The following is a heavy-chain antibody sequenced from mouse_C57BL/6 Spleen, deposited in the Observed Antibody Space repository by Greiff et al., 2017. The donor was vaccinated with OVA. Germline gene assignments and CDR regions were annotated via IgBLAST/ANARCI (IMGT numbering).Heavy chain of an antibody. J-gene: IGHJ2*01. CDR2: IYPGSGST. CDR1: GYTFTSYW. D-gene: IGHD1-1*01. V-gene: IGHV1-55*01. CDR3: GRPYYYGSSYDAY. Sequence: VQLQQSGAELVKPGASVKMSCKASGYTFTSYWITWVKQRPGQGLEWIGDIYPGSGSTNYNEKFKSKATLTADTSSSTAYMQLSSLTSEDAAVYYCGRPYYYGSSYDAYWGQGTTLTVSA.